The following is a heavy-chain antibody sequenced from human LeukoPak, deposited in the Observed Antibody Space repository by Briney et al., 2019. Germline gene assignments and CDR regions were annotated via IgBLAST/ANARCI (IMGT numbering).Heavy chain of an antibody. V-gene: IGHV4-39*01. J-gene: IGHJ4*02. CDR3: ARLAAAA. Sequence: SETLSLTCTVSGGSISSSSYYWGWIRQPPGKGLEWIGSIYYSGSTYYNPSLKSRVTISVDTSKNQFSLKLSSVTAADTAVYYCARLAAAAWGQGTLVTVSS. D-gene: IGHD6-13*01. CDR2: IYYSGST. CDR1: GGSISSSSYY.